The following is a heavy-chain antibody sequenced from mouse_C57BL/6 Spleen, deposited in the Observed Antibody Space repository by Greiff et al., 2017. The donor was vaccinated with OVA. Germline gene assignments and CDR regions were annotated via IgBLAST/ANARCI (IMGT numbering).Heavy chain of an antibody. D-gene: IGHD1-1*01. CDR2: IYPGDGDT. CDR3: ARDPLYGSSPYWYFDV. Sequence: VQLQQSGPELVKPGASVKISCKASGYAFSSSWMNWVKQRPGKGLEWIGRIYPGDGDTNYNGKFKGKATLTADKSSSTAYMQLSSLTSEDSAVYFCARDPLYGSSPYWYFDVWGTGTTVTVSS. V-gene: IGHV1-82*01. CDR1: GYAFSSSW. J-gene: IGHJ1*03.